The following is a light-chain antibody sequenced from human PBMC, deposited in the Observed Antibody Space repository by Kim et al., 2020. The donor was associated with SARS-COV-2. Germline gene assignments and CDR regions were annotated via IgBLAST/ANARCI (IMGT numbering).Light chain of an antibody. J-gene: IGLJ2*01. V-gene: IGLV2-18*02. CDR1: SSDVGSYNR. Sequence: QSVTISCTGTSSDVGSYNRVSWYQQPPGTAPKLMIYEVSNRPSGVPDRFSGSKSGNTASLTISGLQAEDEADYYCSSYTSSSTLVFGGGTQLT. CDR3: SSYTSSSTLV. CDR2: EVS.